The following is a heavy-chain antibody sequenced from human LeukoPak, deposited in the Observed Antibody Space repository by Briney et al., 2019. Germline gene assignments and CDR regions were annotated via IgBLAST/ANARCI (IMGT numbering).Heavy chain of an antibody. CDR1: GYTFSTYG. J-gene: IGHJ4*02. V-gene: IGHV1-18*01. D-gene: IGHD2-2*02. CDR3: ARQNCSSTSCYIGY. Sequence: ASVTVSCKTSGYTFSTYGITWVRQAPGQGREWMGWISTSDGKTKYAQKVQDRVTMTTDSSTSTVYMELRSLRSDDTAVYCCARQNCSSTSCYIGYWGQGTLVTVSS. CDR2: ISTSDGKT.